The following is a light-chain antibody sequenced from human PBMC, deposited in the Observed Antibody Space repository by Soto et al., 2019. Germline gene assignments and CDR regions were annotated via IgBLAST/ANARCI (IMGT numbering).Light chain of an antibody. J-gene: IGKJ1*01. CDR2: KAS. CDR1: QSISSW. CDR3: QQYNSYSLT. Sequence: DIQMTQSPSTLSASVGDRVTSTCRASQSISSWLAWYQQKPGKAPKLLIYKASSLESGVPSRFSGSGSGTEFTLTISSLQPDDFATYYCQQYNSYSLTFGQGTKADIK. V-gene: IGKV1-5*03.